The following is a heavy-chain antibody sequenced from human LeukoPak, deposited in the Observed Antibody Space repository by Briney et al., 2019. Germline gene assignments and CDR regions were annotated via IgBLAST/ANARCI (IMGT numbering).Heavy chain of an antibody. D-gene: IGHD3-3*01. V-gene: IGHV4-59*11. CDR1: GGSISSHY. CDR2: IYYSGST. J-gene: IGHJ4*02. CDR3: ARATEWLLYYFDY. Sequence: SETLSLTCTVSGGSISSHYWSWIRQPPGKGLEWLGYIYYSGSTNYNPSLKSRVTISVDTSKNQFSLKLSSVTAADTAVYYCARATEWLLYYFDYWGQGTLVTVSS.